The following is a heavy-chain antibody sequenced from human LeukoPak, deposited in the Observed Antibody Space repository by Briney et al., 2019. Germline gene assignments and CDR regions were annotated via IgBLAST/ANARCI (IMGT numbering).Heavy chain of an antibody. CDR1: GYTFTGYY. J-gene: IGHJ4*02. CDR2: INPNSADT. V-gene: IGHV1-2*02. CDR3: ARTSGYSSSWYYFDY. D-gene: IGHD6-13*01. Sequence: ASVKVSCKASGYTFTGYYMHWVRQAPGQGLEWMGWINPNSADTNYAQKFQGRVTMTRDTSISTAYMELSRLRSDDTAVYYCARTSGYSSSWYYFDYWGRGTLVTVSS.